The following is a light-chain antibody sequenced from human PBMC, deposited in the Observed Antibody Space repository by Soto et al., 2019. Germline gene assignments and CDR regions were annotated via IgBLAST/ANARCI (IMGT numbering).Light chain of an antibody. CDR3: YSYGGSYYV. Sequence: QSVLTQPASVSGSHGQSISISCTETTIDVGSYSLVSWYQHHPGKAPQLMIYEASKRPSGVSNRFSGSKSGNTASLTISGLQAEDEADYYCYSYGGSYYVFGTGTKVTVL. J-gene: IGLJ1*01. CDR1: TIDVGSYSL. CDR2: EAS. V-gene: IGLV2-23*01.